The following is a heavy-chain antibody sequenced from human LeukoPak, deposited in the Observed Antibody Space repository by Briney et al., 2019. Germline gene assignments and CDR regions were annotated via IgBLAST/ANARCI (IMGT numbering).Heavy chain of an antibody. CDR1: GGSFSGYY. CDR3: ARGGKYCSSTTCYVAY. V-gene: IGHV4-34*01. CDR2: INHSGST. D-gene: IGHD2-2*01. J-gene: IGHJ4*02. Sequence: SFTLSLTRALYGGSFSGYYWSWIRQPPGKAREGTGEINHSGSTNYNPSLKSRVTISVDTSKNQFSLKLSSVTAADTAVYYCARGGKYCSSTTCYVAYWGQGALVTVSS.